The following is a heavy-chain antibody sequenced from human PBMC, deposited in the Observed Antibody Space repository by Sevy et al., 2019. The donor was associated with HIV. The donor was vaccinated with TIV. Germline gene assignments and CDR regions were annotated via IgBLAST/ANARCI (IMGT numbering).Heavy chain of an antibody. J-gene: IGHJ4*02. Sequence: ASVKVSCKASGGTFSSYAISWVRQAPGQGLEWMGGIIPIFGTANYAQKFQGRVTITADESTSTAYMELSSLRSEDTAVYYCARDPEYGGNPYFDYWGQGTLFTVSS. V-gene: IGHV1-69*13. D-gene: IGHD2-15*01. CDR2: IIPIFGTA. CDR1: GGTFSSYA. CDR3: ARDPEYGGNPYFDY.